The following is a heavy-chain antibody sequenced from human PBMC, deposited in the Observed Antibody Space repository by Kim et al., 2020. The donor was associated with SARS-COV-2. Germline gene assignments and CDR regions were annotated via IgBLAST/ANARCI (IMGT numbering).Heavy chain of an antibody. Sequence: TRNSQKSQARVSITRDTSATTAYLELSGLRSEDTAVYYCAREAVAGSFDYWGQGTLVTVSS. D-gene: IGHD6-19*01. V-gene: IGHV1-3*01. CDR3: AREAVAGSFDY. J-gene: IGHJ4*02. CDR2: T.